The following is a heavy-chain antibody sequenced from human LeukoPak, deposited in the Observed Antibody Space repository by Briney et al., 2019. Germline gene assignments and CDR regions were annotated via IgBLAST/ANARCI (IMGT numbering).Heavy chain of an antibody. V-gene: IGHV4-34*01. Sequence: PGGSLRLSCAASGFTFSSYAMSWVRQAPGKGVEGIGEINHSGSTNYNPSLKTRVTISVDTSKNQFSLKLSSVTAADTAVYYCARGYIGQQLVRIDYWGQGTLVTVSS. CDR3: ARGYIGQQLVRIDY. CDR1: GFTFSSYA. J-gene: IGHJ4*02. D-gene: IGHD6-13*01. CDR2: INHSGST.